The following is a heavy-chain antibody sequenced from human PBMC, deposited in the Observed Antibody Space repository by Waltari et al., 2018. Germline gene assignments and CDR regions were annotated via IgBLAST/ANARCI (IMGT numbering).Heavy chain of an antibody. V-gene: IGHV4-4*02. CDR3: ARVSRIQGFDV. D-gene: IGHD1-1*01. Sequence: QVQLQESGPGLVKPSETLSLTCAVSGGSIRSSNWWSWIWQPPGKGLEWSGNIGGSSGTTDYNPSLKSRVTFSKDTSKNHFSLKLSSVTAADMAVYYCARVSRIQGFDVWGPGVLVTVSS. CDR2: IGGSSGTT. CDR1: GGSIRSSNW. J-gene: IGHJ5*02.